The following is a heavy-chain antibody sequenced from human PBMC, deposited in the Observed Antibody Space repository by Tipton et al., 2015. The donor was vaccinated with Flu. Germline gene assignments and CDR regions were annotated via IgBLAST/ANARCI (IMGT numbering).Heavy chain of an antibody. D-gene: IGHD4-11*01. CDR1: GDSMGSGYF. Sequence: TLSLTCSVSGDSMGSGYFWGWIRQPPGQGLEWIGNIHRSGSPYYNPSLKSRVTRNYFSLKLNSVTAADTAIYFCARRDYSNYVSVPKNWFDSWGQGTLVTVTS. J-gene: IGHJ5*01. V-gene: IGHV4-38-2*01. CDR2: IHRSGSP. CDR3: ARRDYSNYVSVPKNWFDS.